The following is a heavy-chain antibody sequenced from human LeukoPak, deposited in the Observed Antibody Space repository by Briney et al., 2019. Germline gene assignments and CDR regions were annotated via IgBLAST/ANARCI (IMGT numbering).Heavy chain of an antibody. CDR3: ARVQHYYDSSGYYYNAFDI. D-gene: IGHD3-22*01. CDR2: INWNGGST. CDR1: GFTFDDYG. J-gene: IGHJ3*02. Sequence: GGSLRLSCAASGFTFDDYGMSWVRQATGKGLEWDSGINWNGGSTGYADSVKGRFTISRDNAKYSLYLQMNSLRAEDTALYYCARVQHYYDSSGYYYNAFDIWGQGTMVTVSS. V-gene: IGHV3-20*04.